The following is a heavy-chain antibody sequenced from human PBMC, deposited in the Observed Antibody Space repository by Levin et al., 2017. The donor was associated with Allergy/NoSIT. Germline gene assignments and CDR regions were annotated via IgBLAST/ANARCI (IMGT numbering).Heavy chain of an antibody. Sequence: GGSLRLSCAASGFTFDDYGMSWVRQAPGKGLEWVSGINWNGGSTGYADSVKGRFTISRDNAKNSLYLQMNSLRAEDTALYHCARVAVAGTRVGSNDYWGQGTLVTVSS. CDR2: INWNGGST. CDR3: ARVAVAGTRVGSNDY. J-gene: IGHJ4*02. V-gene: IGHV3-20*01. D-gene: IGHD6-19*01. CDR1: GFTFDDYG.